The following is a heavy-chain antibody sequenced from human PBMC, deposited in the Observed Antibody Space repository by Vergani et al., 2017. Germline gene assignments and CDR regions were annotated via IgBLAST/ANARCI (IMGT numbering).Heavy chain of an antibody. J-gene: IGHJ5*02. CDR3: ARFQYYYGSGSYSEPIDP. D-gene: IGHD3-10*01. CDR2: IYWNDDK. Sequence: QITLKESGPTLVKPTQTLTLTCTFPGFSLSTSGVGVGWIRQPPGKALEWLALIYWNDDKRYSPSLKSRLTITKDTSKNQVVLTMTNMDPVDTATYYCARFQYYYGSGSYSEPIDPWGQGTLVTVSS. CDR1: GFSLSTSGVG. V-gene: IGHV2-5*01.